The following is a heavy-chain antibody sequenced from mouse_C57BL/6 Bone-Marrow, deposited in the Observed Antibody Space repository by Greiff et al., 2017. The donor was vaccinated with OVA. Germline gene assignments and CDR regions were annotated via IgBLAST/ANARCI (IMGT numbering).Heavy chain of an antibody. CDR3: AIYYYGSSFYAMDY. J-gene: IGHJ4*01. Sequence: EVKLVESGGGLVKPGGSLKLSCAASGFTFSDYGMHWVRQAPEKGLEWVAYISSGSSTIYYADTVKGRFTISRDNAKNTLFLQMTSLRSEDTAMYYCAIYYYGSSFYAMDYWGQGTSVTVSS. V-gene: IGHV5-17*01. CDR2: ISSGSSTI. D-gene: IGHD1-1*01. CDR1: GFTFSDYG.